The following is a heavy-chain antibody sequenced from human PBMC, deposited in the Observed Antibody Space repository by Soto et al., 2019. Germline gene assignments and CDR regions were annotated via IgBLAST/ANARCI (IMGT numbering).Heavy chain of an antibody. J-gene: IGHJ4*02. D-gene: IGHD3-22*01. CDR1: GGTFSSYA. CDR2: IIPIFGTA. V-gene: IGHV1-69*01. CDR3: ARENYDSSGYHAVDY. Sequence: QVQLVQSGAEVKKPGSSVKVSCKASGGTFSSYAISWVRQAPGQGLEWMGGIIPIFGTANYAQKFQGRVTITADESTSTAYMELSSLRAEDTAVYYCARENYDSSGYHAVDYWGQGTLVTVSS.